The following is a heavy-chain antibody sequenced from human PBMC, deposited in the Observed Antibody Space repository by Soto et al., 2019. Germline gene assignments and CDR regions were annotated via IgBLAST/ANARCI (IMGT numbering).Heavy chain of an antibody. J-gene: IGHJ4*02. CDR3: ARHLDEYSSASGFDY. CDR1: GYSFTNYW. Sequence: GESLKISCKASGYSFTNYWIGWVRQMPGKGLEWMGIIYPGDSNIRYSPSFEGQIDMSADRSINTAYLRLSSLKASDTATYYCARHLDEYSSASGFDYWGQGTLVTVSS. V-gene: IGHV5-51*01. D-gene: IGHD6-6*01. CDR2: IYPGDSNI.